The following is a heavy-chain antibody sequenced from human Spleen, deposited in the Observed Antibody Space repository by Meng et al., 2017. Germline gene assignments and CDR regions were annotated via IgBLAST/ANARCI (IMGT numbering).Heavy chain of an antibody. D-gene: IGHD2-21*01. J-gene: IGHJ4*02. CDR2: MNEDGTTI. Sequence: EVPVVESGGGLVQPGGSLGLSCAASGFTVSSFWMHWVRQPPGKGLVWVSRMNEDGTTINYADSVQGRFTIFRDSARNTLYLQMNTLRVEDTAIYYCVRDFGGNSDYWGQGTLVTVSS. CDR3: VRDFGGNSDY. CDR1: GFTVSSFW. V-gene: IGHV3-74*01.